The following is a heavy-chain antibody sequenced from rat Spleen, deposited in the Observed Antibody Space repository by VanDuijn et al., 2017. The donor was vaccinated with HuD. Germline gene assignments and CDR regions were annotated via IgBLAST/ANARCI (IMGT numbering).Heavy chain of an antibody. D-gene: IGHD1-4*01. CDR1: GFIFRNYD. CDR2: ISYDGLGT. Sequence: EVQLVESGGGLVQPGNSLKLSCAASGFIFRNYDMVWVRQAPTKGLEWVAIISYDGLGTYYRDSVKGRFTISRDNAKSTLYLQMNSLRSEDTATYYCATAGSRVSRFAYWGQGTLVTVSS. CDR3: ATAGSRVSRFAY. J-gene: IGHJ3*01. V-gene: IGHV5-29*01.